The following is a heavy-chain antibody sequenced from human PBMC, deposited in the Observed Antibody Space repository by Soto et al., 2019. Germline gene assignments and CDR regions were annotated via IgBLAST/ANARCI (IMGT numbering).Heavy chain of an antibody. J-gene: IGHJ6*02. CDR3: ARFYTAMVTGSPYGMDV. V-gene: IGHV3-11*06. Sequence: QVQLVESGGGLVKPGGSLRLSCAASGFTFSDYYMSWIRQAPGKGLEWVSYISSSSSYTNYADSVTGRITISRNNAKSSLYLQVNSLRAVDTAVYYCARFYTAMVTGSPYGMDVWGQGTTVTVSS. CDR2: ISSSSSYT. CDR1: GFTFSDYY. D-gene: IGHD5-18*01.